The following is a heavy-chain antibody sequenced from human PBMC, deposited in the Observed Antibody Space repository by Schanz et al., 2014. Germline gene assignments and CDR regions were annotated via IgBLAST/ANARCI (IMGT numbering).Heavy chain of an antibody. V-gene: IGHV3-21*01. CDR3: ASLRVEYSSSFGAFDI. D-gene: IGHD6-6*01. Sequence: EVQLVESGGGLVKPGGSLRLSCTASGFSFDSYNMNWVRQSPGKGLEWVAFLSFDSRHIYYADSVKDRFTISRDNSKNXXFLQMNSLKTEDTAVYYCASLRVEYSSSFGAFDIWGQGTMVTVSS. J-gene: IGHJ3*02. CDR2: LSFDSRHI. CDR1: GFSFDSYN.